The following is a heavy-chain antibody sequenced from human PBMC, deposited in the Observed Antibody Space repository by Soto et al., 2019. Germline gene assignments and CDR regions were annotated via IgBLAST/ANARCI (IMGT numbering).Heavy chain of an antibody. CDR3: ARDPSGYSYGYSDY. V-gene: IGHV3-21*01. J-gene: IGHJ4*02. CDR1: GFTFSSYS. Sequence: GGSLRLSCAASGFTFSSYSMNWVRQSPGKGLEWVSSISSSSSYIYYADSVKGRFTISRDNAKNSLYLQMNNLRAEDTAVYYCARDPSGYSYGYSDYWGQGTLVTVSS. CDR2: ISSSSSYI. D-gene: IGHD5-18*01.